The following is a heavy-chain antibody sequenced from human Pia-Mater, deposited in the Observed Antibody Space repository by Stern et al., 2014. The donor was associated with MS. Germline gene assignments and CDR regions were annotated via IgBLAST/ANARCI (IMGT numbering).Heavy chain of an antibody. CDR2: IIPTIGIS. D-gene: IGHD2-8*01. V-gene: IGHV1-69*17. Sequence: QVQLVQSGAEVKKPGSSVKVSCKASGGTFSSYAIRWVRQAPGQGLEWVGGIIPTIGISNHAQKFQGRVTITADKSTNTGYMELSSERSEDTALYYCARDGGGVDIWGQGTMVSVSS. J-gene: IGHJ3*02. CDR1: GGTFSSYA. CDR3: ARDGGGVDI.